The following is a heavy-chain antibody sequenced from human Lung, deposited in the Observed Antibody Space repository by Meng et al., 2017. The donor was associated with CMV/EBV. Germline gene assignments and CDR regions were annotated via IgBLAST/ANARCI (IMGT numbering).Heavy chain of an antibody. J-gene: IGHJ1*01. D-gene: IGHD3-10*01. CDR2: ISQRGSS. Sequence: VQLRKDCPALFMPTCTLSLCCDVPGDSINNRNWWAWGRQRAGKGLEWIGEISQRGSSAYNPSLKSRVSRSIDKSKTQFSLKLTAVTAADTAVYHCLRRSGGSVWGQGTLVTVSS. CDR3: LRRSGGSV. CDR1: GDSINNRNW. V-gene: IGHV4-4*02.